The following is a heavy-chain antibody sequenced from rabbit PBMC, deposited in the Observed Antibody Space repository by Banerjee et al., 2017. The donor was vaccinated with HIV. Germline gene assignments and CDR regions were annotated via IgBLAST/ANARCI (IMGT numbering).Heavy chain of an antibody. J-gene: IGHJ4*01. D-gene: IGHD4-1*01. V-gene: IGHV1S45*01. CDR3: ARDLAGVIGWNFNL. CDR2: IDTGSSGAT. CDR1: GFSFSSGYD. Sequence: QEQLVESGGDLVQPEGSLTLTCKASGFSFSSGYDMCWVRQAPGKGLEWIACIDTGSSGATYYASWAKGRFTISKTSSTTVTLQMTSLTAADTATYFCARDLAGVIGWNFNLWGQGTLVTVS.